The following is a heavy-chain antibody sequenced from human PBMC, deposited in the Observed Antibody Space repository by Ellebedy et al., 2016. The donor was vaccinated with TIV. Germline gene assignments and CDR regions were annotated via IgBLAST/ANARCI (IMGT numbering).Heavy chain of an antibody. Sequence: SETLSLXXAVYGGSFSGYYWSWIRQPPGKGLEWIGSIYYSGSTYYNPSLKSRVTISVDTSKNQFSLKLSSVTAADMAVYYCARRSSVIAEAGIGYWGQGTRVTVSS. CDR1: GGSFSGYY. CDR2: IYYSGST. J-gene: IGHJ4*02. D-gene: IGHD6-13*01. V-gene: IGHV4-34*01. CDR3: ARRSSVIAEAGIGY.